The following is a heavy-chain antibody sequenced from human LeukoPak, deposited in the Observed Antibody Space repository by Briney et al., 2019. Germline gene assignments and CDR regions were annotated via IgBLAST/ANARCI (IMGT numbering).Heavy chain of an antibody. Sequence: GGSLRLSCAASGFMFKNYDMHWVRQAPGKGLEWVANIKQDGSEKYYVDSVKGRFTISRDNAKNSLYLQMNSLRAEDTAVYYCAREPSDTAMVYFDYWGQGTLVTVSS. CDR1: GFMFKNYD. CDR2: IKQDGSEK. V-gene: IGHV3-7*01. CDR3: AREPSDTAMVYFDY. D-gene: IGHD5-18*01. J-gene: IGHJ4*02.